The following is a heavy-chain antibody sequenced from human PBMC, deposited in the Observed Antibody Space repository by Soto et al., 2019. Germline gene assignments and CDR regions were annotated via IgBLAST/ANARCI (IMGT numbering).Heavy chain of an antibody. CDR3: ERFLDCSGPGCYVDLLDL. D-gene: IGHD2-2*01. CDR1: GDSISSDSAT. J-gene: IGHJ5*02. V-gene: IGHV6-1*01. CDR2: TYYRSKWYN. Sequence: PSQTLSLTYAISGDSISSDSATWNWIRQSPSRGLEWLGKTYYRSKWYNDYAVFVKGRITINPDTSKHQFSLQLNSVTPAETVVYYCERFLDCSGPGCYVDLLDLCAQGTLDIVSA.